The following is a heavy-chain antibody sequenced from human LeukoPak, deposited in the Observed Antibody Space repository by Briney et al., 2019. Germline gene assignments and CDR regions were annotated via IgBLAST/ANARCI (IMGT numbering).Heavy chain of an antibody. D-gene: IGHD2-2*01. Sequence: GGSLRLSCAASGFTFSSYSMNWVRQAPGKGLGWVSSISSSSSYIYYADSVKGRFTISRDNAKNSLYLQMNSLRAEDTAVYYCARDSSLDFDYWGQGTLVTVSS. CDR1: GFTFSSYS. CDR3: ARDSSLDFDY. V-gene: IGHV3-21*01. J-gene: IGHJ4*02. CDR2: ISSSSSYI.